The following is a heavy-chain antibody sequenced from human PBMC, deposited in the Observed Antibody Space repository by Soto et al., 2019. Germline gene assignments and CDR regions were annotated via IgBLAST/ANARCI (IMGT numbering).Heavy chain of an antibody. J-gene: IGHJ3*02. CDR3: AKVYIPDIVTGHMSFHT. Sequence: ETLSLPCTVSGGSISSYYWSWIRQPPGKGLEWIGYIYYSGSTNYNPSLKSRVTISVDTSKNQFSLKLSSVTAADTAVYYCAKVYIPDIVTGHMSFHTWGQGIMVSV. CDR1: GGSISSYY. CDR2: IYYSGST. V-gene: IGHV4-59*08. D-gene: IGHD3-9*01.